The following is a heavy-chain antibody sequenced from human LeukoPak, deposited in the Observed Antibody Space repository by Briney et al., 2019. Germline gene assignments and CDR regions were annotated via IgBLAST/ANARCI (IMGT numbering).Heavy chain of an antibody. CDR2: IFYSGST. V-gene: IGHV4-39*07. D-gene: IGHD3-10*01. J-gene: IGHJ4*02. CDR3: ARGPRYYYGSGSYDY. CDR1: GGSISTSNYY. Sequence: SETLSLTCTVSGGSISTSNYYWGWIRQPPGKGLEWIGNIFYSGSTNYNPSLKSRVTISVDTSKNQFSLKLSSVTAADTAVYYCARGPRYYYGSGSYDYWGQGTLVTVSS.